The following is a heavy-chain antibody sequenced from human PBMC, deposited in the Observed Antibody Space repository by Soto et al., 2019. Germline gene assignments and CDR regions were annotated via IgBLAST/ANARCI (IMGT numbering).Heavy chain of an antibody. CDR2: IYYSGST. V-gene: IGHV4-30-4*01. Sequence: PSETLSLTCTVSGGSISSGDYYWSWIRQPPGKGLEWIGYIYYSGSTYYNPSLKRRVTISVDTSKNQFSLKLSSVTAADTAVYYCARAVELRFLEWFDAFDIWGQGTMVTVSS. CDR3: ARAVELRFLEWFDAFDI. J-gene: IGHJ3*02. CDR1: GGSISSGDYY. D-gene: IGHD3-3*01.